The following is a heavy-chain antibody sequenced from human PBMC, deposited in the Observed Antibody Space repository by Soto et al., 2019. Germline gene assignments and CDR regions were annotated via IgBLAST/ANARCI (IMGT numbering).Heavy chain of an antibody. Sequence: EVQLVESGGGLVQPGGSLRLSCAASGFTFSTYWMHWVRQAPGKGLVWVSRVNSDGSSTIYADSVKGRFTISRDNAKNTLYLQMNSLRAEDTAVYYCARRGGIGYFDSWGQGTLVTVSS. D-gene: IGHD2-21*01. CDR1: GFTFSTYW. CDR3: ARRGGIGYFDS. J-gene: IGHJ4*02. V-gene: IGHV3-74*01. CDR2: VNSDGSST.